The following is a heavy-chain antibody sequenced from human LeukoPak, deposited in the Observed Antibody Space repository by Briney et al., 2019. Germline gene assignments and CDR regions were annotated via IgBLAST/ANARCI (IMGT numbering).Heavy chain of an antibody. V-gene: IGHV3-48*01. Sequence: GGSLRLSCAASGFTFSSYSMNWVRQAPGKGLEWVSYISSSSSTIYYADSVKGRFTISRDNSKNTLYLQMNSLRAEDTAVYYCAREGRWLQLWAFDIWGQGTMVTVSS. J-gene: IGHJ3*02. CDR3: AREGRWLQLWAFDI. CDR1: GFTFSSYS. CDR2: ISSSSSTI. D-gene: IGHD5-24*01.